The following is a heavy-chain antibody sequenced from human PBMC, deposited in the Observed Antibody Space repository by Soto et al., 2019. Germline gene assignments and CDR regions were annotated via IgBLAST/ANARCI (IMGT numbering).Heavy chain of an antibody. J-gene: IGHJ6*02. Sequence: KPGGSLRLSCAASGFTLSDYYMTWIRQAPGKGLEWVSYIGSSSSYTEYADSVKGRFTISRDNAKNSLYLQMNSLRAEDTAVYYCARTGTTSYEYYYYYYGMDVWGQGTTVTVSS. V-gene: IGHV3-11*06. CDR1: GFTLSDYY. D-gene: IGHD1-1*01. CDR3: ARTGTTSYEYYYYYYGMDV. CDR2: IGSSSSYT.